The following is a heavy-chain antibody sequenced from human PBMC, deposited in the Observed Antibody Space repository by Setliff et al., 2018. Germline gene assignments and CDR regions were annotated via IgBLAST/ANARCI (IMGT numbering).Heavy chain of an antibody. Sequence: SETLSLTCTVSGGSISSYYWNWIRQPPGKGLEWIGYIHYSGSPNYHPSLKSRVSTSVDTSQNQISLKLSSVTAADTAVYYCARMVTGDSGEHWHFGLWGRGTLVTVSS. D-gene: IGHD4-17*01. V-gene: IGHV4-59*01. J-gene: IGHJ2*01. CDR1: GGSISSYY. CDR2: IHYSGSP. CDR3: ARMVTGDSGEHWHFGL.